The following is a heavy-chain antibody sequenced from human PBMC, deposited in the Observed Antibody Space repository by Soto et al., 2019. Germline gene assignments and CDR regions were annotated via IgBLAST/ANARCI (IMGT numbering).Heavy chain of an antibody. J-gene: IGHJ4*02. CDR2: ISYSGVST. CDR3: AKDPTVSLRGSDI. D-gene: IGHD4-17*01. CDR1: GFSFSSYA. V-gene: IGHV3-23*01. Sequence: EVQLLESGGGLVQPGGSLRLSCAASGFSFSSYAMTWVRQAPGKGLEWVSTISYSGVSTYYADSVKGRFTISRDNSKNTLFLQMDSLRDEDTGVYYCAKDPTVSLRGSDIWGQGNLVTVSS.